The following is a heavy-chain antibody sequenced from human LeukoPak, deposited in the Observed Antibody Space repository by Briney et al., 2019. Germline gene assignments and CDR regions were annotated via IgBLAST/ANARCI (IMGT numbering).Heavy chain of an antibody. V-gene: IGHV3-30*18. Sequence: GGSLRLSYAASGFTFSSYGMHWVRQAPGKGLEWVAVISYDGSNKYYADSVKGRFTISRDNSKNTLYLQMNSLRAEDTAVYYCAKDLTTLVLLWFGDALDYWGQGTLVTVSS. J-gene: IGHJ4*02. CDR2: ISYDGSNK. CDR3: AKDLTTLVLLWFGDALDY. CDR1: GFTFSSYG. D-gene: IGHD3-10*01.